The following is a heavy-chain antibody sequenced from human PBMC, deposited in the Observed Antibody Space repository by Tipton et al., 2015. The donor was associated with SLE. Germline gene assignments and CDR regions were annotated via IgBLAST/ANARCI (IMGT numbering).Heavy chain of an antibody. CDR1: GFTFSHYW. J-gene: IGHJ4*02. D-gene: IGHD4-23*01. CDR2: LNTDGSTT. V-gene: IGHV3-74*01. Sequence: PRLSCAASGFTFSHYWMHWVRQAPGKGLVWVSRLNTDGSTTHYADSVKGRFIISRDNAKNTLHLLLNNLRVEDTAVYYCARESRPYRYGGQDYWGQGTLVTVSS. CDR3: ARESRPYRYGGQDY.